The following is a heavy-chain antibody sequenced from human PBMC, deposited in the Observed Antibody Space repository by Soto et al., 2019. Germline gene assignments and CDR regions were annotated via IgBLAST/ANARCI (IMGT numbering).Heavy chain of an antibody. Sequence: SETLSLTCAVSGYSLSGSSWWGWIRQPPGKGLEWIGYIYYSGSTHYNPSLKSRVSITVDTSKNQFSLNLTSVSAEDTAVYYCARTSLTIFGPSNHYYGIGVWGLGTTVTVSS. CDR1: GYSLSGSSW. V-gene: IGHV4-28*01. D-gene: IGHD3-3*01. J-gene: IGHJ6*02. CDR3: ARTSLTIFGPSNHYYGIGV. CDR2: IYYSGST.